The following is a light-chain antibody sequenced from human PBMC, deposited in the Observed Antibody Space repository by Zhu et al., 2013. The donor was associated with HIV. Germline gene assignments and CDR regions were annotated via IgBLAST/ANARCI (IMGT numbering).Light chain of an antibody. CDR3: QQYSGSPAT. CDR2: GAS. V-gene: IGKV3-20*01. J-gene: IGKJ4*01. Sequence: EIVLTQSPGTLSLSPGERATLSCRASQSVSSSYLAWYQQKPGQAPRLLIYGASSRATGIPDRFSGSGAGTDFTLTISGLEPEDFAVYYCQQYSGSPATFGGGTKVESK. CDR1: QSVSSSY.